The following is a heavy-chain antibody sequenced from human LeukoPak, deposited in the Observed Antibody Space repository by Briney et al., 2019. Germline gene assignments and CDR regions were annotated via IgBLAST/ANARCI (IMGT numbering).Heavy chain of an antibody. J-gene: IGHJ4*02. CDR3: ARSYYSSTPYFDY. Sequence: PEGSLRLSCAASGFTFTTYGTHWVRQAPGKGLEWVAIIWYDGSNKYYADSVKGRFTISRYNSKNTLYLQMNSLRAEDTAVYYCARSYYSSTPYFDYWGQGTLVTVSS. CDR2: IWYDGSNK. D-gene: IGHD3-10*01. V-gene: IGHV3-33*01. CDR1: GFTFTTYG.